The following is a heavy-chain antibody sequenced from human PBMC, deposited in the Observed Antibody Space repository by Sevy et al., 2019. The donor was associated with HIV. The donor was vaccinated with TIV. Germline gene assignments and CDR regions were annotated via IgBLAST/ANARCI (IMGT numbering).Heavy chain of an antibody. V-gene: IGHV1-69*06. J-gene: IGHJ4*02. CDR3: ARERLTTVVTRTAGKKGPFDY. CDR1: GGTFSSYA. D-gene: IGHD4-17*01. CDR2: IIPIFGTA. Sequence: SVKVSCKASGGTFSSYAISWVRQAPGQGLEWMGGIIPIFGTANYAQKFQGRVTITADKSTSTAYMELSSLRSEDTAVYYCARERLTTVVTRTAGKKGPFDYWGQGTLVTVSS.